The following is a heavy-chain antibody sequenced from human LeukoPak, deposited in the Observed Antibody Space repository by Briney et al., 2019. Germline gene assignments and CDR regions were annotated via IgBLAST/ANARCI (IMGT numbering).Heavy chain of an antibody. D-gene: IGHD1-1*01. CDR3: ARNWNDGRFDF. CDR2: IYHSGST. CDR1: GGSISSSHW. Sequence: SETLSLTCTVSGGSISSSHWYSWVRQPPGRGLEWIGEIYHSGSTNYNPSLKSRVTISVDKSKNQFSLKLSSVTAADTAVYYCARNWNDGRFDFWGQGTLVTVSS. J-gene: IGHJ4*02. V-gene: IGHV4-4*02.